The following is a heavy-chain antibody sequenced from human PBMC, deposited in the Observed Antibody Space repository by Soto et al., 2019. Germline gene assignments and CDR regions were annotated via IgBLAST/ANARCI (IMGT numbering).Heavy chain of an antibody. CDR2: ISWNSGSI. V-gene: IGHV3-9*01. CDR3: AKGRFGELTMYFDY. D-gene: IGHD3-10*01. CDR1: GFTFDDYA. J-gene: IGHJ4*02. Sequence: GGSLRLSCAASGFTFDDYAMHWVRQAPGKGLEWVSGISWNSGSIGYADSVKDRFTISRDNAKNSLYLQMNSLRAEDTALYYCAKGRFGELTMYFDYWGQGTLVTVSS.